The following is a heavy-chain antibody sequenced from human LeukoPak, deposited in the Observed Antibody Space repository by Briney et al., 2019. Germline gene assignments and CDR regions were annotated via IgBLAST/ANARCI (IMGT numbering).Heavy chain of an antibody. V-gene: IGHV7-4-1*02. J-gene: IGHJ6*03. D-gene: IGHD1-26*01. CDR1: GYTFTSYA. Sequence: ASVKVSCTASGYTFTSYAMNWVRQAPGQGLEWMGWINTNTGNPTYAQGFTGRFVFSLDTSVSTAYLQISSLKAEDTAVYYCARTRSRASNHYYYYMDVWGKGTTVTVSS. CDR3: ARTRSRASNHYYYYMDV. CDR2: INTNTGNP.